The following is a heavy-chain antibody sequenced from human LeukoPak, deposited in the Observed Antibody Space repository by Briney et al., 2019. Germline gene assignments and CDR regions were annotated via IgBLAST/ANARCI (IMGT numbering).Heavy chain of an antibody. CDR2: IYYSGST. Sequence: SETLSLTCTVSGGSISSYYWSWIRQPPGRGLEWIGYIYYSGSTNYNPSLKSRVTISVDTSKNQFSLKLSSVTAADTAVYYCARGLGGWLRLFDYWGQGTLVTVSS. CDR1: GGSISSYY. D-gene: IGHD6-19*01. CDR3: ARGLGGWLRLFDY. J-gene: IGHJ4*02. V-gene: IGHV4-59*12.